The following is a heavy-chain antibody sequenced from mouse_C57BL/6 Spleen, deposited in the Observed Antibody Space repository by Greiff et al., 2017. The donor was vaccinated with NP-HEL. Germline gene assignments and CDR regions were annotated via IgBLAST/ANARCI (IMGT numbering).Heavy chain of an antibody. J-gene: IGHJ2*01. Sequence: QVQLQQPGAELVKPGASVKLSCKASGYTFTSYWMQWVKQRPGQGLEWIGEIDPSDSYTNYNQKFKGKATLTVDTSSSTAYMQLSSLTSEDSAVYYCARKGYDYDSTPLFDYWGQGTTLTVSS. CDR1: GYTFTSYW. V-gene: IGHV1-50*01. D-gene: IGHD2-4*01. CDR2: IDPSDSYT. CDR3: ARKGYDYDSTPLFDY.